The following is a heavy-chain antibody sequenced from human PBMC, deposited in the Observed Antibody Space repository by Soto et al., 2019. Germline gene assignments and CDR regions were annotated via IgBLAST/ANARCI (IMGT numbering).Heavy chain of an antibody. CDR2: IYYSGST. CDR3: ARRLMGEYYFDY. Sequence: SETLSLTCTVSGGSISSGDYYWSWIRQPPGKGLEWIGYIYYSGSTYYNPSLKSRVTISVDTSKNQFSLKLSSVTAADTAVYYCARRLMGEYYFDYWGQGTLVTVSS. V-gene: IGHV4-30-4*01. CDR1: GGSISSGDYY. J-gene: IGHJ4*02. D-gene: IGHD3-16*01.